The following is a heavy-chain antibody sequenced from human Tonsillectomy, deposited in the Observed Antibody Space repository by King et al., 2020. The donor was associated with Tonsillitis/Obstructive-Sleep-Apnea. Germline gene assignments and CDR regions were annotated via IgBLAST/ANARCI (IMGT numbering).Heavy chain of an antibody. V-gene: IGHV4-59*01. CDR2: IYYSGST. Sequence: QLQESGPGLVKPSETLSLTCTVSGGSISSYYCSWIRQPPGKGLECIGYIYYSGSTNYNPSLKSRVTISVDTSKNQFSLKLSSVTAADSAVYYCAREETTSGFDPWGQGTLVTVSS. J-gene: IGHJ5*02. CDR1: GGSISSYY. D-gene: IGHD2/OR15-2a*01. CDR3: AREETTSGFDP.